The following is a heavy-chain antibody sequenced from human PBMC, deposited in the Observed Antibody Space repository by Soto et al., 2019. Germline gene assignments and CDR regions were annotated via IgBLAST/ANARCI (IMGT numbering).Heavy chain of an antibody. V-gene: IGHV1-69*12. Sequence: QVQLVQSGAEVKKPGSSVKVSCKASGGTFSSYAISWVRQAPGQGLEWMGGMIPIFGTANYAQKFQGRVTITAADSTSTAYMELSSLRSEDTAVYYCARDPPRRDFWSGYYTGWFDPWGQGTLVTVSS. CDR3: ARDPPRRDFWSGYYTGWFDP. D-gene: IGHD3-3*01. CDR1: GGTFSSYA. J-gene: IGHJ5*02. CDR2: MIPIFGTA.